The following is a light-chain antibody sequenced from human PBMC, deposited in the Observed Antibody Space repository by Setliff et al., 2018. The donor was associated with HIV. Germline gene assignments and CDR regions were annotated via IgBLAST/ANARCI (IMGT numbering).Light chain of an antibody. J-gene: IGLJ1*01. CDR2: DVT. CDR1: SSDVGGYNY. V-gene: IGLV2-23*02. CDR3: CSYAGSIVPP. Sequence: QSALTQPASVSGSPGQSITISCTGTSSDVGGYNYVSWYQQHPGKAPTLMIYDVTKRPSGVSDRFSGSKSGNTASLTISGLQADDEADYYCCSYAGSIVPPFGTGTKVTVL.